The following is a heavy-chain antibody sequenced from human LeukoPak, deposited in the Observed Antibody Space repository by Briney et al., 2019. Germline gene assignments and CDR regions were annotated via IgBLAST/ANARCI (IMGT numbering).Heavy chain of an antibody. CDR2: IYYSGST. V-gene: IGHV4-39*07. D-gene: IGHD1-20*01. CDR3: ARGGSITGARDAFDI. Sequence: SETLSLTCTVSGGSISSSSYYWGWIRQPPGKGLEWIGSIYYSGSTYYNPSLKSRVTISVDTSKNQFSLKLSSVTAADTAVYYCARGGSITGARDAFDIWGQGTMVTVSS. J-gene: IGHJ3*02. CDR1: GGSISSSSYY.